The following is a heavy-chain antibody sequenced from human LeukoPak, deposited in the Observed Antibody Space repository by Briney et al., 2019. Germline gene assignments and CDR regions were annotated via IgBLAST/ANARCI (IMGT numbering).Heavy chain of an antibody. CDR1: GGSLSSRNYY. V-gene: IGHV4-39*07. CDR3: ARATVTTPDY. D-gene: IGHD4-17*01. CDR2: IFYSGTT. J-gene: IGHJ4*02. Sequence: PSETLSLTCTVSGGSLSSRNYYWGWLRQPPGKGLEWIGSIFYSGTTYYNPSLKSRVTISVDTSKNQFSLKLSSVTAADTAVYYCARATVTTPDYWGQGTLVTVSS.